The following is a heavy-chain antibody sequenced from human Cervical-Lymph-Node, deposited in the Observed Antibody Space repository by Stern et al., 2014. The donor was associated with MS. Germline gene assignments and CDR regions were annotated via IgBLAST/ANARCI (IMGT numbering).Heavy chain of an antibody. Sequence: QVQLVQSGAEVKKPGASVKVSCKASGYTFTSYGISWERQAPGQGLEWMGWISASNGNSNLAHMLQGRVAMTTDTSSSTSYMELRSLRSDDTAVYYCARGLLGSENAFDIWGQGTMVTFSS. J-gene: IGHJ3*02. CDR3: ARGLLGSENAFDI. CDR2: ISASNGNS. V-gene: IGHV1-18*01. D-gene: IGHD2-15*01. CDR1: GYTFTSYG.